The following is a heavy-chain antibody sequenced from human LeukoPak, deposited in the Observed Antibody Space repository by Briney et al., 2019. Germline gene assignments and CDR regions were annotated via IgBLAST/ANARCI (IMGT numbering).Heavy chain of an antibody. CDR1: GFTFSSYS. V-gene: IGHV3-23*01. CDR3: AKDVGDIVVVPAATTDY. Sequence: GGSLRLSCAASGFTFSSYSMNWVRQAPGKGLEWVSAISGSGGSTYYADSVKGRFTISRDNSKNTLYLQMSSLRAEDTAVYYCAKDVGDIVVVPAATTDYWGQGTLVTVSS. J-gene: IGHJ4*02. CDR2: ISGSGGST. D-gene: IGHD2-2*01.